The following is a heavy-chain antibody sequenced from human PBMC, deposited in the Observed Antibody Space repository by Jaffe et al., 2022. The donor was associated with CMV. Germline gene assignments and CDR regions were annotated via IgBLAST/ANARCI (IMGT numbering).Heavy chain of an antibody. D-gene: IGHD5-12*01. CDR2: INPNSGGT. J-gene: IGHJ6*02. V-gene: IGHV1-2*02. CDR3: ARDAGYSGYDYVPEYYYYGMDV. Sequence: QVQLVQSGAEVKKPGASVKVSCKASGYTFTGYYMHWVRQAPGQGLEWMGWINPNSGGTNYAQKFQGRVTMTRDTSISTAYMELSRLRSDDTAVYYCARDAGYSGYDYVPEYYYYGMDVWGQGTTVTVSS. CDR1: GYTFTGYY.